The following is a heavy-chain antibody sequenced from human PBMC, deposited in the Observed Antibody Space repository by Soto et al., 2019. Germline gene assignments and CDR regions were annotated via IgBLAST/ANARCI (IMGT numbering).Heavy chain of an antibody. CDR2: INQGGGET. D-gene: IGHD4-17*01. CDR1: GFTFSSYA. CDR3: ARDRAVTTAYYYYMDV. Sequence: GGSLRLSCAASGFTFSSYAMSGVRQAPGKGLEWVVNINQGGGETYYVDSVKGRFTISRENAKNSLYLQMNSLRAEDTAVYYCARDRAVTTAYYYYMDVWGKGTTVTVSS. J-gene: IGHJ6*03. V-gene: IGHV3-7*01.